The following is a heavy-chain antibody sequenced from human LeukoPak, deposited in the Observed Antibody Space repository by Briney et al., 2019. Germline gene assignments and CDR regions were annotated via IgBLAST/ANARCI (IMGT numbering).Heavy chain of an antibody. CDR1: GLTFSTYG. D-gene: IGHD5/OR15-5a*01. CDR2: IQNDGSQK. CDR3: AKSLSFYDRFDLDY. J-gene: IGHJ4*02. Sequence: GGSLRLSCAASGLTFSTYGMHWVRQAPGKGLEWVTFIQNDGSQKDYADSVKGRLTISRDNSKNTLYLQMNSLRAEDTAVYYCAKSLSFYDRFDLDYWGQGTLVTVSS. V-gene: IGHV3-30*02.